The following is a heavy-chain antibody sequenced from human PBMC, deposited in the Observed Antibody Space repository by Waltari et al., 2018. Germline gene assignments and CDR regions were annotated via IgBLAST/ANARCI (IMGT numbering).Heavy chain of an antibody. CDR2: IYYSGST. D-gene: IGHD3-16*01. CDR1: GGSISSHY. J-gene: IGHJ3*02. CDR3: ARAFFAFDI. V-gene: IGHV4-59*11. Sequence: QVQLQESGPGLVKPSETLSLTCTVSGGSISSHYWSWIRQPPGKGLEWIGYIYYSGSTNYNPSLKSRVTISVDTSKNQFSLKLSSVTAADTAVYYCARAFFAFDIWGQGTMVTVSS.